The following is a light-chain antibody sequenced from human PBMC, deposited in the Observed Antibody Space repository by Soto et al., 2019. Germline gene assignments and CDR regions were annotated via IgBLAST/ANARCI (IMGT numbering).Light chain of an antibody. CDR3: SSYAGSNNFWV. CDR2: EVT. Sequence: QSALTQPPSVSGSPGQSVTISCTGTSIDVGDYNYVSWYQHQPDKAPKLMIYEVTKRPSGVPDRFSGSKSGNTASLTVSGLQSEDEADYYCSSYAGSNNFWVFGGGTKLTVL. V-gene: IGLV2-8*01. CDR1: SIDVGDYNY. J-gene: IGLJ2*01.